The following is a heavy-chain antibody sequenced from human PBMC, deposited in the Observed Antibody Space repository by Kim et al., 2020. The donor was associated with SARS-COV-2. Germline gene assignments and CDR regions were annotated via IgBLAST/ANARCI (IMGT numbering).Heavy chain of an antibody. J-gene: IGHJ4*02. CDR2: ISSSGSTI. CDR3: ARDHNGGNQQKFIYYFDY. Sequence: GGSLRLSCAASGFTFSSYEMNWVRQAPGKGLEWVSYISSSGSTIYYADSVKGRFTISRDNAKNSLYLQMNSLRAEDTAVYYCARDHNGGNQQKFIYYFDYWGQGTLVTVSS. CDR1: GFTFSSYE. D-gene: IGHD2-15*01. V-gene: IGHV3-48*03.